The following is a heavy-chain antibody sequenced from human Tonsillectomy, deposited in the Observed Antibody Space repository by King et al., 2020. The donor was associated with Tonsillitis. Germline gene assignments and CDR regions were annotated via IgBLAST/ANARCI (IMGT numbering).Heavy chain of an antibody. CDR2: ISDNGRST. Sequence: EEQLVQSGGGLVQPGGSLRLSCSASGFPFSTYAMHWVRQAPGKGLQYVSAISDNGRSTYYPDSVKGRFTISRDNSENTLYLQMNSLRSEDTAVYYCVKDKGDGYYYFDHWGRGTLVTVSS. D-gene: IGHD5-24*01. CDR3: VKDKGDGYYYFDH. V-gene: IGHV3-64D*06. CDR1: GFPFSTYA. J-gene: IGHJ4*02.